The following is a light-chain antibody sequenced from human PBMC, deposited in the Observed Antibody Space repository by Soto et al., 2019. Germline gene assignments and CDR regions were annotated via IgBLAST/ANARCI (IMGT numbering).Light chain of an antibody. Sequence: DIQMTQSPSTLFASVGDRVIITCRASQSVRNWLAWYQQKPGRAPQLLIYDSSTLEPGVPSRFRGSGSGTEFTLTINGLQPDDFATYYCQQYDGYSPQTFGQGTKVDIK. J-gene: IGKJ1*01. CDR1: QSVRNW. CDR2: DSS. V-gene: IGKV1-5*01. CDR3: QQYDGYSPQT.